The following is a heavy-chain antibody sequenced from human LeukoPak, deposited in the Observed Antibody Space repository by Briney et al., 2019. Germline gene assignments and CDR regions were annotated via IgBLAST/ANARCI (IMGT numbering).Heavy chain of an antibody. V-gene: IGHV3-23*01. J-gene: IGHJ4*02. CDR1: GFTFSSYA. CDR2: ISGSGGST. Sequence: GGSLRLSCAASGFTFSSYAMSWVRQAPGKGLDWFSAISGSGGSTYYADSVKGRFTISRDNSKNTLYLQMNSLRAEDTAVYYCAKGNGDYVRWYYFDYWGQGTLVTVSS. CDR3: AKGNGDYVRWYYFDY. D-gene: IGHD4-17*01.